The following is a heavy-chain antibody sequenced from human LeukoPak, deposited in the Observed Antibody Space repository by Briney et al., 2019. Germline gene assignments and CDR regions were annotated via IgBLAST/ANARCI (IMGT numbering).Heavy chain of an antibody. Sequence: GGSLRLSCAASGFTFSSYSMNWVRQAPGKGLEWVSYISSSGSTIYYADSVKGRFTISRDNAKNSLYLQMNSLRAEDTAVYYCAREERGYSYGSFDYWGQGTLVTVSS. CDR1: GFTFSSYS. J-gene: IGHJ4*02. CDR2: ISSSGSTI. V-gene: IGHV3-48*04. CDR3: AREERGYSYGSFDY. D-gene: IGHD5-18*01.